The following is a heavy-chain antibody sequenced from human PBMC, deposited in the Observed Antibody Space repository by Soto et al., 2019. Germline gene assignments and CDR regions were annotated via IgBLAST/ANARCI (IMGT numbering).Heavy chain of an antibody. J-gene: IGHJ4*02. Sequence: QVQLQESGPGLVKPSETLSLTCTVSGGSISSYYWSWIRQPPGKRLEWIGYTYYSGSTNYNPSLNSPVTISVDTSKNQFSLELRSVTAADTAVYYCARASVGSGYDWGQGTLVTVSS. CDR2: TYYSGST. CDR3: ARASVGSGYD. D-gene: IGHD5-12*01. V-gene: IGHV4-59*01. CDR1: GGSISSYY.